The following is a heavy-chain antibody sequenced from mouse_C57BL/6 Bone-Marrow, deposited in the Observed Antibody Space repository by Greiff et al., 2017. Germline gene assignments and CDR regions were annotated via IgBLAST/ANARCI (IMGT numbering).Heavy chain of an antibody. Sequence: EVQRVESGEGLVQPGESLKLSCESNEYEFPSHDMSWVRKTPEKRLELVAAINSDGGSTYYPDTMERRFIISRDNTKKTLYLQMSSLRSEDTALYYCARIRSVTYWYFDVWGTGTTVTVSS. J-gene: IGHJ1*03. CDR1: EYEFPSHD. V-gene: IGHV5-2*01. CDR3: ARIRSVTYWYFDV. D-gene: IGHD2-1*01. CDR2: INSDGGST.